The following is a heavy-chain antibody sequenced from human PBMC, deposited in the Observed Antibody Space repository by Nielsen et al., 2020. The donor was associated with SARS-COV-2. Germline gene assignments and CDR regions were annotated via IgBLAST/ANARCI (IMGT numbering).Heavy chain of an antibody. CDR1: GFTISTYG. D-gene: IGHD6-13*01. CDR3: ARAGALSSSWYSMDF. CDR2: IYTDGST. V-gene: IGHV3-66*01. Sequence: GESLKISCVVSGFTISTYGMSWVRQAAGKGLDWVSVIYTDGSTSHADSVKGRFTISRDNSKNTLYLQMNSLRAGDTAVYYCARAGALSSSWYSMDFWGQRTTVTVSS. J-gene: IGHJ6*02.